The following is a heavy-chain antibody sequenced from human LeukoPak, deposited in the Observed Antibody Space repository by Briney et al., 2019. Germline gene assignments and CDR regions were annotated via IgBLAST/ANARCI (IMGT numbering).Heavy chain of an antibody. Sequence: GGSLRLSCVASGFAFSSYEMSWVRQAPGKGLEWVSFISGDGRAIHYADSVKGRFTISADNARNSVFLQMNSLRAEDTAVYYCATSLSGWFGPSAYYCGQRTLVTVSS. CDR3: ATSLSGWFGPSAYY. D-gene: IGHD6-19*01. CDR2: ISGDGRAI. V-gene: IGHV3-48*03. J-gene: IGHJ4*02. CDR1: GFAFSSYE.